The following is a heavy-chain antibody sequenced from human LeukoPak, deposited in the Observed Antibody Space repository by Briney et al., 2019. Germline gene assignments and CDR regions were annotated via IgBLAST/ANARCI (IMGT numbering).Heavy chain of an antibody. CDR1: GYTFTSYD. CDR3: ARGASDFWSGYVNWFDP. J-gene: IGHJ5*02. D-gene: IGHD3-3*01. Sequence: GASVKVSCKASGYTFTSYDINWVRQATGQGLEWMGWMNLNSGNTGYAQKFQGRVTMTRNTSISTAYMELSSLRSEDTAVYYCARGASDFWSGYVNWFDPWGQGTLVTVSS. V-gene: IGHV1-8*01. CDR2: MNLNSGNT.